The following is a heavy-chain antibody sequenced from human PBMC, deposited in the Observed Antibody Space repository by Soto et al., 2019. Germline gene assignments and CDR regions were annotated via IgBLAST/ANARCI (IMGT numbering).Heavy chain of an antibody. J-gene: IGHJ6*03. CDR2: IYSGGST. D-gene: IGHD2-2*03. CDR3: AGVSSSSLDIVGYYYYMDV. V-gene: IGHV3-53*04. Sequence: GSPRLSCAASGFTVSSNYMSWVRQAPRKGLEWVSVIYSGGSTYYADSVKGRFTISRHNSKNTLYLQMNSLRAEDTAVYYCAGVSSSSLDIVGYYYYMDVWGKGTTVTVSS. CDR1: GFTVSSNY.